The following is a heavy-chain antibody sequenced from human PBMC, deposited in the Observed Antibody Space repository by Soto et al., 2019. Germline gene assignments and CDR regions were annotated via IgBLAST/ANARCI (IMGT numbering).Heavy chain of an antibody. CDR1: GGSIGTYY. D-gene: IGHD4-17*01. CDR2: IYYSGST. V-gene: IGHV4-59*01. Sequence: QVQLQESGPGLVKPSETLSLTCTLSGGSIGTYYWTWIRQPPGKGLEWIGNIYYSGSTNYNPSRKSRVTISVDTSKNQFSLRLRSVTAADTAVYYCARVGGYYGDYPNFDYWGQGTRVTVSS. J-gene: IGHJ4*02. CDR3: ARVGGYYGDYPNFDY.